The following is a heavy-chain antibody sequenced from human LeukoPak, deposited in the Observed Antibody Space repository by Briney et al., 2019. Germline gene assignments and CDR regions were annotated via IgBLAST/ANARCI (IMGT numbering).Heavy chain of an antibody. D-gene: IGHD3-3*01. V-gene: IGHV1-3*01. CDR2: INAGNGNT. J-gene: IGHJ3*02. CDR1: GYTFTSYA. CDR3: ARDDLNYDFWSGYQGAFDI. Sequence: ASVTVSCKASGYTFTSYAMHWVRQAPGQRLEWMGWINAGNGNTKYSQKFQGRVTITRDTSASTAYMELSSLRSEDTAVYYCARDDLNYDFWSGYQGAFDIWGQGTMVTVSS.